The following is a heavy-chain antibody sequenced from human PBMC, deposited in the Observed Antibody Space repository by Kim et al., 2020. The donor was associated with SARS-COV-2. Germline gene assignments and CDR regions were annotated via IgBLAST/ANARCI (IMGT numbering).Heavy chain of an antibody. Sequence: GGSLRLPCAASGFTLGNHWMHWVRQAPGKGLVWVSRINTDASSIIYADSVRGRFTISRGNAENTLYLQMNSLRPDDTAVYFCAREWGGLDYWGPGTLVT. CDR1: GFTLGNHW. J-gene: IGHJ4*02. CDR3: AREWGGLDY. D-gene: IGHD3-16*01. V-gene: IGHV3-74*01. CDR2: INTDASSI.